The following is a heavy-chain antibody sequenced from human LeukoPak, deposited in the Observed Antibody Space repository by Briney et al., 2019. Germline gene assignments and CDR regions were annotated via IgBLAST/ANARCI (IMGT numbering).Heavy chain of an antibody. D-gene: IGHD2-15*01. V-gene: IGHV3-66*01. CDR2: IYSGGST. CDR1: GFTFTNYN. Sequence: GGSLRLSCAASGFTFTNYNMSWFRQPPGKGLEWVSLIYSGGSTYYADSVKGRFTISRDNSKNTLNLQMNSLRAEDTAVYYCVRDSGYCSGGSCLFGGFDPWGQGTLVTVSS. J-gene: IGHJ5*02. CDR3: VRDSGYCSGGSCLFGGFDP.